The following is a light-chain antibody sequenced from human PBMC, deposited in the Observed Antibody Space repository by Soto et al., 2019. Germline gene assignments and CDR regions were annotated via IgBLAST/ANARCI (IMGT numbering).Light chain of an antibody. Sequence: QAVVTQEPSLTVSPGGTVTLTCGSSTGAVTSGHYPYWFQQKPGQAPRTLISDTSNKHSYTPARFSGSLLGGKAALTLSGPQPEDEADYYCLLSYSAIRVFGGGTKLTVL. V-gene: IGLV7-46*01. CDR1: TGAVTSGHY. CDR2: DTS. CDR3: LLSYSAIRV. J-gene: IGLJ2*01.